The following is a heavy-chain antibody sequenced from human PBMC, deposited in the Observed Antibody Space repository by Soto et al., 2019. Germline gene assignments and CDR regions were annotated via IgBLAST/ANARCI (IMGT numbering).Heavy chain of an antibody. CDR1: GYTFTDFY. CDR2: INPKTGDT. V-gene: IGHV1-2*02. J-gene: IGHJ5*02. D-gene: IGHD1-1*01. Sequence: QVQLVQSGTEVKKPGASATVSCKSSGYTFTDFYLHWLRQAPGQGLEWVGWINPKTGDTKSSQRSQGRVTMSRDTSVSTAYIDLTSLTSDDTAMYYCATGTNGTTGWYHPWGQGTRVTVSS. CDR3: ATGTNGTTGWYHP.